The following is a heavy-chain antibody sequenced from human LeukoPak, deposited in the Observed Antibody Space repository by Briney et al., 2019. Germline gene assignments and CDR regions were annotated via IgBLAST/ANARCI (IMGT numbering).Heavy chain of an antibody. V-gene: IGHV4-31*03. CDR1: GGSISSGGYY. Sequence: PSETLSLTCTVSGGSISSGGYYWSWIRQHPGKGLEWIGYIYYSGSTYYNPSLKSRVTISVDTSKNQFSLKLSSVTAADTAVYYCARDVVRDYFDYWGQGTPVTVSS. D-gene: IGHD2-21*01. J-gene: IGHJ4*02. CDR3: ARDVVRDYFDY. CDR2: IYYSGST.